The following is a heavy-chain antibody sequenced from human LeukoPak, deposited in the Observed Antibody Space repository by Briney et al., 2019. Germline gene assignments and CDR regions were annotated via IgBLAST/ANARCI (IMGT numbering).Heavy chain of an antibody. CDR1: GGSFSGYY. Sequence: PSETLSLTCAVYGGSFSGYYWSWIRQPPGKGLEWIGEINHSGSTNYNPSLKSRVTISVDTSKNQFSLKLSSVTAADTAVYYCARRGEKGVDTIKGSGYDAPGGIDYWGQGTLVAVSS. D-gene: IGHD5-12*01. J-gene: IGHJ4*02. CDR3: ARRGEKGVDTIKGSGYDAPGGIDY. V-gene: IGHV4-34*01. CDR2: INHSGST.